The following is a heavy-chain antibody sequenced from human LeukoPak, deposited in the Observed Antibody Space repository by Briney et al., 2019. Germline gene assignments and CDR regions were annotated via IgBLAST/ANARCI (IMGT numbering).Heavy chain of an antibody. V-gene: IGHV3-74*01. CDR2: INSVGSST. CDR3: ARIASRDYFDY. Sequence: GGSLRLSCAASGFTFSRYWMHWVRQAPGKGLVWVSRINSVGSSTNYADSVKGRFTISRDNTKNTLYLQMNSLRAEDTAVYYCARIASRDYFDYWGQGTLVTVSS. CDR1: GFTFSRYW. D-gene: IGHD2-2*01. J-gene: IGHJ4*02.